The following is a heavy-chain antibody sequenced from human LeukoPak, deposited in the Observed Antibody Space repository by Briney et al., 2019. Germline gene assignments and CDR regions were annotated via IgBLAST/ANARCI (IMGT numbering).Heavy chain of an antibody. V-gene: IGHV3-30*04. CDR2: ISYDGSNK. D-gene: IGHD6-13*01. CDR1: GFTFSSYA. Sequence: GGSLRLSCAASGFTFSSYAMHWVRQAPGKGLEWVAVISYDGSNKYYADSVKGRFTISRDNSKNTLYLRMNSLRAEDTAVYYCAREDSSSWCPDYWGQGTLVTVSS. J-gene: IGHJ4*02. CDR3: AREDSSSWCPDY.